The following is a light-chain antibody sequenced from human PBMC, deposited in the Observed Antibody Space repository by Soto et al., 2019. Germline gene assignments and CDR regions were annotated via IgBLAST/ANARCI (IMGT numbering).Light chain of an antibody. CDR3: QQRSNWPRT. CDR1: QSVSSY. Sequence: VTVTQSPATLSTPSGGASQSVSSYLAWYQQKPGQAPRLLIYDASNRATGIPARFSGSGSGTDFTLTISSLEPEDFAVYYCQQRSNWPRTFGQGTIVDIK. V-gene: IGKV3-11*01. CDR2: DAS. J-gene: IGKJ1*01.